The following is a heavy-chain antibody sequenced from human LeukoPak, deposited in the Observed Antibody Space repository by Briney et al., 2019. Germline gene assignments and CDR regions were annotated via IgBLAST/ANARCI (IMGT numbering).Heavy chain of an antibody. Sequence: GEYLKIYCKGSGYIFTNYLFGLDRQMPRKGLGLMGIIYTGNSDNRYSRSFQVTVTTSADKSNTSAYLQWNSLKASDSAMYYCVRKDRASYYVDYWGQGTLVTVSS. V-gene: IGHV5-51*01. J-gene: IGHJ4*02. CDR2: IYTGNSDN. D-gene: IGHD3-10*01. CDR3: VRKDRASYYVDY. CDR1: GYIFTNYL.